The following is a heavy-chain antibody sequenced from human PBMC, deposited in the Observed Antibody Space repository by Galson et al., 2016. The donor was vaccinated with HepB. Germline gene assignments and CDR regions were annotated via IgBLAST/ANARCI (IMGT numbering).Heavy chain of an antibody. D-gene: IGHD5-24*01. CDR1: GFTFSNHW. J-gene: IGHJ4*02. V-gene: IGHV3-7*01. CDR2: IKEDGSED. CDR3: VREGLADGSYFDY. Sequence: SLRLSCAASGFTFSNHWMHWVRQAPGKGLEWVANIKEDGSEDYYVDAVRGRFTISRDNAKNSPYFQMSSLKVEDTAIYYCVREGLADGSYFDYWGQGTLVTVSS.